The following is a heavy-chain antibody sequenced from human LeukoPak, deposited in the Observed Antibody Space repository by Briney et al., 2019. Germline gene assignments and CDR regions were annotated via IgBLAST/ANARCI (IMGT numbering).Heavy chain of an antibody. CDR1: GYSIRSSSYY. J-gene: IGHJ6*03. D-gene: IGHD3-9*01. Sequence: SETLSLTCTVSGYSIRSSSYYWGWIRQPPGKGLEWIGSFYYSGSTYYNPSLKSRVTISVDTSKNQFSLKLSSVTAADTAVYYCARHSYDILTGYHYHYYYYMDVWGKGTTVTVSS. V-gene: IGHV4-39*01. CDR3: ARHSYDILTGYHYHYYYYMDV. CDR2: FYYSGST.